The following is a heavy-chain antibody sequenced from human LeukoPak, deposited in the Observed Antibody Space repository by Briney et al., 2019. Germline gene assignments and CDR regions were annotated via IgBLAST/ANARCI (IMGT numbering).Heavy chain of an antibody. V-gene: IGHV4-4*08. CDR3: LNWFDP. CDR2: IYHSGNT. Sequence: PSETLSLTCTVAGGSISNYYWSWIRQPPGKGLEWIGYIYHSGNTNYNPSLKSRVTISVDTSKNQFSLKLSSVTAADTAVYYYLNWFDPWGQGTLVTVSS. CDR1: GGSISNYY. J-gene: IGHJ5*02.